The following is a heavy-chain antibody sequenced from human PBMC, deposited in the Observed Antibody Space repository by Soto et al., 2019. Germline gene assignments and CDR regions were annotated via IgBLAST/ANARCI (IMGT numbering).Heavy chain of an antibody. V-gene: IGHV3-7*02. CDR2: ITPDGSAK. D-gene: IGHD4-17*01. CDR3: AKHGAYCFDF. J-gene: IGHJ4*02. CDR1: GFTFSNYW. Sequence: EMQLVESGGDLVQPGGSLRLSCVASGFTFSNYWMTWVRQAPGKGLEWVANITPDGSAKYYVDSVKGRFTVSRDNAKNSLYLQMNSLRAEDTAVYYCAKHGAYCFDFWGQGTLVTISS.